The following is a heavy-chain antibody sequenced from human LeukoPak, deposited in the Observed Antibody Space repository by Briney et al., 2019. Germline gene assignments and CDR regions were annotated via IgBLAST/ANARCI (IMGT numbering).Heavy chain of an antibody. D-gene: IGHD2-15*01. V-gene: IGHV4-34*01. Sequence: SETLSLTCAVYGGSFSGYYWSWIRRPPGKGLEWIGEINHSGSTNYNPSLKSRVTISVDTSKNQFSLKLSSVTAADTAVYYCARGRDNAGGGFDYWGQGTLVTVSS. CDR3: ARGRDNAGGGFDY. CDR1: GGSFSGYY. CDR2: INHSGST. J-gene: IGHJ4*02.